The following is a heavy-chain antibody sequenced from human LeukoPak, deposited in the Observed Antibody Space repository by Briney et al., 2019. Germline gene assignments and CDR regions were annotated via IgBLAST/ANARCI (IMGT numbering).Heavy chain of an antibody. Sequence: ASVKVSCKVSGYTLTELSMHWVRQAPGKGLEWMGGFDPEDAETIYAQKFQGGVTMTEDTSPDTAYMELSSLRSEETAVYYCGTENASGSYFDYWGQGTLVTVTS. J-gene: IGHJ4*02. D-gene: IGHD3-10*01. V-gene: IGHV1-24*01. CDR3: GTENASGSYFDY. CDR2: FDPEDAET. CDR1: GYTLTELS.